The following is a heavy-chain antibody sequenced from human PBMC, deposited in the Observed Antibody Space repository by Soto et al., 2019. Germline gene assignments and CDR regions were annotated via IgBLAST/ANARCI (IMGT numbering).Heavy chain of an antibody. CDR2: ISYDGTDE. D-gene: IGHD3-10*01. J-gene: IGHJ4*02. Sequence: QVRLVESGGGVVEPGRSLRLSCEASGFIFSSYGIHWVRQAPGKGLEWVAVISYDGTDENYADSVKGRFSIFRDNSKNTVYLQLNSLRAEDSAVYHCATDLGEMATIRPDYWGQGTLVTVSS. V-gene: IGHV3-30*03. CDR3: ATDLGEMATIRPDY. CDR1: GFIFSSYG.